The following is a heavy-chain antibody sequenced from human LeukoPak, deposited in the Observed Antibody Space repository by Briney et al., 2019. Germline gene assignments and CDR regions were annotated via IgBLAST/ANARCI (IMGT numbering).Heavy chain of an antibody. Sequence: SETLSLTCAVYGGSFSGYYRSWIRQPPGKGLEWIGEINHSGSTNYNPSLKSRVTISVDTSKNQFSLKLSSVTAADTAVYYCARGRSWKDYWGQGTLVTVSS. V-gene: IGHV4-34*01. CDR3: ARGRSWKDY. CDR1: GGSFSGYY. J-gene: IGHJ4*02. D-gene: IGHD1-1*01. CDR2: INHSGST.